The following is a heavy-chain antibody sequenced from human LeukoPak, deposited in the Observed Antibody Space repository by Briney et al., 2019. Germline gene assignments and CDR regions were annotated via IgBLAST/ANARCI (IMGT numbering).Heavy chain of an antibody. CDR3: ATRITMVWGTYY. D-gene: IGHD3-10*01. V-gene: IGHV3-7*03. J-gene: IGHJ4*02. Sequence: GGSLRLSCAASGFSFSNYWMSWVRQAPGKGLEWVASIKQDGSETYYVDSVKGRFTISRDDARTSVYLQMNSLRAEDTAVYYCATRITMVWGTYYWGQGTLVTVSS. CDR1: GFSFSNYW. CDR2: IKQDGSET.